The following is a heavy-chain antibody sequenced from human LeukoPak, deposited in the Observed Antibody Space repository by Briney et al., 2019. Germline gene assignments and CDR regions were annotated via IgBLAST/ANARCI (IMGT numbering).Heavy chain of an antibody. CDR1: GYSISSGYY. CDR3: ATIRRYGGNPAYYFDD. J-gene: IGHJ4*02. D-gene: IGHD5-12*01. Sequence: PSETLSLTCTVSGYSISSGYYWGWIRQPPGKGLEWIGSIYHSGSTYYNPSLKSRVTISVDTSRNQFSLSLRSVTAADAAVYYCATIRRYGGNPAYYFDDWGQGTLVTVSS. CDR2: IYHSGST. V-gene: IGHV4-38-2*02.